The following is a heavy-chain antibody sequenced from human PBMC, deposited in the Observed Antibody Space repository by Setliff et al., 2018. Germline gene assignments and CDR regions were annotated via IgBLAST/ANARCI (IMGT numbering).Heavy chain of an antibody. J-gene: IGHJ3*02. CDR3: ASSFDSSGYNYGYSFDI. D-gene: IGHD3-22*01. CDR1: GYSFSTCW. CDR2: IYPGDSDT. V-gene: IGHV5-51*01. Sequence: PGESLKISCKGSGYSFSTCWIGWVRQMPGKGLEWMGIIYPGDSDTRYSPSFQGQVTISADKSISTAYLQWSSLKASDTAMYYCASSFDSSGYNYGYSFDIWGQGTMVTVSS.